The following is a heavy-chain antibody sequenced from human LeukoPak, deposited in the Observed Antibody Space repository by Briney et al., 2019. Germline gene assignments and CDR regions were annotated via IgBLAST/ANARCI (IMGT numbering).Heavy chain of an antibody. D-gene: IGHD3-10*01. CDR1: GGSISSSSYY. J-gene: IGHJ2*01. CDR2: IYYSGST. Sequence: PSETLSLTCTVSGGSISSSSYYWGWIRQPPGKGLEWIGSIYYSGSTYYNPSLKSRVTISVDTSKNQFSLKLSSVTAADTAVYYCARLLEGLIGAWYFDLWGRGTLVTVSS. V-gene: IGHV4-39*01. CDR3: ARLLEGLIGAWYFDL.